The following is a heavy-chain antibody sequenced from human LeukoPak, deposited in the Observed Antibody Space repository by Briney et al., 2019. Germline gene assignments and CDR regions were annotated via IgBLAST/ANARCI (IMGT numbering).Heavy chain of an antibody. CDR1: GFTFNSYW. Sequence: GGSLRLSCAASGFTFNSYWMSWVRQAPGKGLEWVANIKQDGSEKYYVDSVKGRFTISRDNAKNSLYLQMNSLRAEDTAVYYCARVGGWYYFDYWGQGTLVTVSS. J-gene: IGHJ4*02. CDR2: IKQDGSEK. V-gene: IGHV3-7*01. CDR3: ARVGGWYYFDY. D-gene: IGHD6-19*01.